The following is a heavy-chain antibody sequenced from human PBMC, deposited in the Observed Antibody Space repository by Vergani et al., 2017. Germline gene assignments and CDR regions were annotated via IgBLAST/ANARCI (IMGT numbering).Heavy chain of an antibody. J-gene: IGHJ3*02. CDR2: IYSGGST. CDR3: ARAPAGWYIVVVVAANDAFDI. Sequence: EVQLVESGGGLVQPGGSLRLSCAASGFTVSSNYMSWVRQAPGKGLEWVSVIYSGGSTYYADSVKGRFTISRDNSKNTLYLQMNSLRAEDTAVYYCARAPAGWYIVVVVAANDAFDIWGQGTMVTVSS. CDR1: GFTVSSNY. D-gene: IGHD2-15*01. V-gene: IGHV3-66*01.